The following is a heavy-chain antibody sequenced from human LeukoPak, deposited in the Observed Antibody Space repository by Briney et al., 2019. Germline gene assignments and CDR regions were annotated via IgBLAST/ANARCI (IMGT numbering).Heavy chain of an antibody. CDR3: ARDSFARYYDILTGYSPDAFDI. CDR1: GYTFTGYY. J-gene: IGHJ3*02. V-gene: IGHV1-18*04. Sequence: ASVKVSCKASGYTFTGYYMHWVRQAPGQGLEWMGWISAYNGNTNYAQKLQGRVTMTTDTSTSTAYMELRSLRSDDTAVYYCARDSFARYYDILTGYSPDAFDIWGQGTMVTVSS. CDR2: ISAYNGNT. D-gene: IGHD3-9*01.